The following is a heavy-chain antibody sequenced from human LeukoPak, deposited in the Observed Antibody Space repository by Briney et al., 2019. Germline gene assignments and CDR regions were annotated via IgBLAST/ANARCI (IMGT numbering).Heavy chain of an antibody. D-gene: IGHD3-16*01. CDR3: ARGGHWAKDYYYGMDV. J-gene: IGHJ6*02. CDR2: ISYDGSNK. Sequence: PGRSLRLSCAASGFTFSSYAMHWVRQAPGKGLEWVAVISYDGSNKYYADSVKGRFTTSRDNSKNTLYLQMNSLRAEDTAVYYCARGGHWAKDYYYGMDVWGQGTTVTVSS. CDR1: GFTFSSYA. V-gene: IGHV3-30-3*01.